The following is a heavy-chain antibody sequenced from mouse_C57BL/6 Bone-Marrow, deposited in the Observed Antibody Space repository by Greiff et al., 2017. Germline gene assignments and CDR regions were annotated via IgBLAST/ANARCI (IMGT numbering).Heavy chain of an antibody. Sequence: QVQLQQSGPELVKPGASVKLSCKASGYTFTSYDINWVKQRPGQGLEWIGWIYPRDGSTKYNEKFKGKATFTVGTSSSTAYMEIHRLTSEDSAVYVCARPYDYDFDYWGQGTTLTVSS. V-gene: IGHV1-85*01. CDR1: GYTFTSYD. J-gene: IGHJ2*01. CDR2: IYPRDGST. CDR3: ARPYDYDFDY. D-gene: IGHD2-4*01.